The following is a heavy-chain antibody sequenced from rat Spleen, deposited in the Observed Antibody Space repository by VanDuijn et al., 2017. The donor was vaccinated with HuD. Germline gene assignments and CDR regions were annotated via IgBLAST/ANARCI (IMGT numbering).Heavy chain of an antibody. D-gene: IGHD1-5*01. J-gene: IGHJ2*01. CDR3: AARGGTTLFDY. CDR2: IYYDSSKM. Sequence: EVQLVESGGGLVQPGRSMKLFCVASGFTFSNYGMHWIRQAPKKGLEWIAMIYYDSSKMYYADTVKGRFTISRDNSKNTLYLEMNSLRSEDTAMYYCAARGGTTLFDYWGQGVMVTVSS. CDR1: GFTFSNYG. V-gene: IGHV5-54*01.